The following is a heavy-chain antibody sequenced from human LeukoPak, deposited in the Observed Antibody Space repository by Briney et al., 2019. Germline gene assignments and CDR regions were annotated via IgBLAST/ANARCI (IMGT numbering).Heavy chain of an antibody. J-gene: IGHJ4*02. CDR2: ISVSGAGT. Sequence: GGSLRLSCSASGFTFSSYAVSWVRQAPGKGLEWVSAISVSGAGTYYADSVKGRFTISRDNSKNTLYLQMNSLRAEDTAVYYCARFYANTAPEASFDYWGQGTLVTVSS. CDR3: ARFYANTAPEASFDY. CDR1: GFTFSSYA. V-gene: IGHV3-23*01. D-gene: IGHD5-18*01.